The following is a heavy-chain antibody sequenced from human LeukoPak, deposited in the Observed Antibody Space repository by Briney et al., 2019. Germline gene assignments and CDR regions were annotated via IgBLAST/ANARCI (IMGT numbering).Heavy chain of an antibody. J-gene: IGHJ6*03. CDR3: ARGRSSSWPYYYYMDV. D-gene: IGHD6-13*01. V-gene: IGHV4-34*01. CDR2: INHSGST. CDR1: GGSFSGYY. Sequence: SETLSLTCALYGGSFSGYYWSWIRQPPGKGLEWIGEINHSGSTNYNPSLKSRVTISVDTSKNQFSLKLSSVTAADTAVYYCARGRSSSWPYYYYMDVWGKGTTVTVSS.